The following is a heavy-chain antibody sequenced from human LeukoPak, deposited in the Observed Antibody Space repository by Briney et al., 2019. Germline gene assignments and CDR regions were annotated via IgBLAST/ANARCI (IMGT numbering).Heavy chain of an antibody. CDR3: ARTSLYDILTGYYSGLFDY. Sequence: SETLSLTCTVSGGSISSYYWSWIRQPPGKGLEWIGYIYYSGSTNYNPSLKSRVTISVDTSKNQFSLKLSSVTAADTAVYYCARTSLYDILTGYYSGLFDYWGQGTLVTVSS. V-gene: IGHV4-59*01. CDR2: IYYSGST. CDR1: GGSISSYY. D-gene: IGHD3-9*01. J-gene: IGHJ4*02.